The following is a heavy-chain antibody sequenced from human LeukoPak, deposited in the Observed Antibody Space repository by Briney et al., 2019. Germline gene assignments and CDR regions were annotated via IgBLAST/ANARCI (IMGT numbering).Heavy chain of an antibody. Sequence: GASVKVSCKASGHTFSNHGVIWVRQAPGQGLEWMGWINTFNGNTKYGQKFQGRVTMTTDTSTSTAYMELRNLRSDDTAVFYCARSHSGSLRAPFDFWGQGTLVTVSS. CDR2: INTFNGNT. V-gene: IGHV1-18*01. D-gene: IGHD3-22*01. CDR1: GHTFSNHG. J-gene: IGHJ4*02. CDR3: ARSHSGSLRAPFDF.